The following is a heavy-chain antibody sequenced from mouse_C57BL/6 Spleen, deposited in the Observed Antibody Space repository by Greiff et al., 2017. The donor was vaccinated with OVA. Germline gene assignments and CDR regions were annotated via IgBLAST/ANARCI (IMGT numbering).Heavy chain of an antibody. Sequence: EVKVVQSGGGLVKPGGSLKLSCAASGFTFSDYGMHWVRQAPEKGLEWVAYISSGSSTIYYADTVKGRFTTSRDKTKNTLFLQRTSLRYEDTAVYYCARELGSEYAMDYWGQGTSVTVSS. V-gene: IGHV5-17*01. CDR2: ISSGSSTI. J-gene: IGHJ4*01. D-gene: IGHD4-1*01. CDR3: ARELGSEYAMDY. CDR1: GFTFSDYG.